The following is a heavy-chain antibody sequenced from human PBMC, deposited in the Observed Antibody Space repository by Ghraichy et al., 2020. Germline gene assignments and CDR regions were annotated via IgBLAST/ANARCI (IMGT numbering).Heavy chain of an antibody. CDR3: AKDHGPKTILRGLGYMDV. J-gene: IGHJ6*03. Sequence: GGSLRLSCAASGFTFSSYAMSWVRQAPGKGLEWVSAISGSGGSTYYADSVKGRFTISRDNSKNTLYLQMNSLRAEDTAVYYCAKDHGPKTILRGLGYMDVWGKGTTVTVSS. CDR1: GFTFSSYA. V-gene: IGHV3-23*01. CDR2: ISGSGGST. D-gene: IGHD3-3*01.